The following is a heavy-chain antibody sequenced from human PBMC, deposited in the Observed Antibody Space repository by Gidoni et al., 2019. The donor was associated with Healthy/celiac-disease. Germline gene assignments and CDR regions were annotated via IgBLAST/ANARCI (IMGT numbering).Heavy chain of an antibody. J-gene: IGHJ1*01. CDR2: IIPIFGTA. Sequence: QVQLVQSGAEVKKPGSSVKVSCKASGGTFSSYAITWVRQAPGQGLEWMGEIIPIFGTANYAQKFKGRVTITADESTSTAYMELSSLRSEDTAVYYCARDGGRAAAGKHCQHWGQGTLVTVSS. D-gene: IGHD6-13*01. V-gene: IGHV1-69*12. CDR3: ARDGGRAAAGKHCQH. CDR1: GGTFSSYA.